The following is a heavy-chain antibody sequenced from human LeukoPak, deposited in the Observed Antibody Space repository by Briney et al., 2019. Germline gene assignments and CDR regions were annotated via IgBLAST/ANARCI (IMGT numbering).Heavy chain of an antibody. CDR3: ARGDCTGGVCSPILFDY. J-gene: IGHJ4*02. V-gene: IGHV4-4*07. CDR2: IYTSGST. Sequence: PSETLSLTCTVSGDSISSYYWSWIRQPAGKGLEWIGRIYTSGSTNYNPSLKSRVTMSVDTSKNQFSLKLSSVTAADTAVYYCARGDCTGGVCSPILFDYWGQGTLVTVSS. D-gene: IGHD2-8*02. CDR1: GDSISSYY.